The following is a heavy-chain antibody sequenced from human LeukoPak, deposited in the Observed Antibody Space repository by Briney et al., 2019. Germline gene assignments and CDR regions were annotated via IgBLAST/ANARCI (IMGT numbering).Heavy chain of an antibody. V-gene: IGHV4-34*01. J-gene: IGHJ4*02. CDR1: GGSFSGYH. CDR3: ASRVGAYDY. CDR2: INHSGST. D-gene: IGHD1-26*01. Sequence: SETLSLTCAVYGGSFSGYHWSWIRQPPGKGLEWIGEINHSGSTNYNPSLKSRVTISVDTSKNQFSLKLSSVTAADTAVYYCASRVGAYDYWGQGTLVTVSS.